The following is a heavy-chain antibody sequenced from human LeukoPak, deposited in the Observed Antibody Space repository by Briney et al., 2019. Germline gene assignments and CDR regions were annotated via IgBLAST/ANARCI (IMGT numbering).Heavy chain of an antibody. J-gene: IGHJ4*02. Sequence: ASVKVSCKASGYTFTSYYMHWVRQAPGQGLEWMGIINPSGGSTNYAQKFQGRVTMTRDTSTSTVYMELSSLRSEDTAVNYCARYSGSSPFDYWGQGTLVTVSS. CDR3: ARYSGSSPFDY. V-gene: IGHV1-46*01. D-gene: IGHD1-26*01. CDR1: GYTFTSYY. CDR2: INPSGGST.